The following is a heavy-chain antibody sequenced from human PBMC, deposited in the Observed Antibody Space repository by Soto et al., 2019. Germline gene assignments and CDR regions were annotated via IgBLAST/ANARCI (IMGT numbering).Heavy chain of an antibody. J-gene: IGHJ6*02. Sequence: SETLSLTCTVSGGSISSSSYYWGWIRQPPGKGLEWIGSIYYSGSTYYNPSLKSRVTISVDTSKNQFSLKLSSVTAADTAVYYCARHYDILTGYYIPRDYYYYGMDVWGQGTTVTVSS. CDR3: ARHYDILTGYYIPRDYYYYGMDV. D-gene: IGHD3-9*01. V-gene: IGHV4-39*01. CDR1: GGSISSSSYY. CDR2: IYYSGST.